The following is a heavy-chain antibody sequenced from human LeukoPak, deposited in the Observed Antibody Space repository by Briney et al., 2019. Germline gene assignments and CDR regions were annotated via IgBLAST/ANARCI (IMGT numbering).Heavy chain of an antibody. V-gene: IGHV1-18*01. D-gene: IGHD3-22*01. CDR3: ARAHSVVITTFDY. Sequence: ASVKDSCKASGYTFTSYGISWVRQAPGQGLEWMGWISAYNDNTNYAQKLQGRVTMTTDTSTSTAYMELSRLRSGDTAVYYCARAHSVVITTFDYWGQGTLVTVSS. CDR1: GYTFTSYG. J-gene: IGHJ4*02. CDR2: ISAYNDNT.